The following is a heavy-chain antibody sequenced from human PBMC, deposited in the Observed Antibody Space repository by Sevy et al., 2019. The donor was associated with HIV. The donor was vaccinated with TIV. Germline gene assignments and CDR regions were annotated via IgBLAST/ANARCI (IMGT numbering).Heavy chain of an antibody. V-gene: IGHV3-48*03. J-gene: IGHJ4*02. CDR1: GFTFSSYE. D-gene: IGHD4-17*01. CDR2: ISSSGSTI. Sequence: GGSLRLSCAASGFTFSSYEMNWVRRAPGKGLEWVSYISSSGSTIDYADSVKGRFTISRDNAKNSLYLQMNSLRAEDTAVYYCARASSMTTVTTFYFDYWGQGTLVTVSS. CDR3: ARASSMTTVTTFYFDY.